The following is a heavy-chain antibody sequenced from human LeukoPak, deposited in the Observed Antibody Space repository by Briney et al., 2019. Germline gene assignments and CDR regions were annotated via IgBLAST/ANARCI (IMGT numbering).Heavy chain of an antibody. D-gene: IGHD3-3*01. Sequence: SETLSLTCTVSGGSISSYYWSWIRQPPGKGLEWIGYIYYSGSTNYNPSLKSRVTISVDTSKNQFSLKLSSVTAADTAVYYCARAIFLKWPYYFDYWGQGTLVTVSS. CDR3: ARAIFLKWPYYFDY. J-gene: IGHJ4*02. CDR1: GGSISSYY. V-gene: IGHV4-59*01. CDR2: IYYSGST.